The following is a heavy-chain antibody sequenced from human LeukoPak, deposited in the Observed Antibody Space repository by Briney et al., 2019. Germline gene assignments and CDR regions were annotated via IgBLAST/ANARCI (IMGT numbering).Heavy chain of an antibody. CDR2: INGNGQQK. CDR3: AKDANYLDSSASFIPFDS. Sequence: GESLRLFCSASVFTFSRSAKPWVRHLPGNCLESVSLINGNGQQKYYGDSVKGRFSVSRYNSKNTLYLQMDSLRADDSALYYCAKDANYLDSSASFIPFDSWGQGALVTVSS. CDR1: VFTFSRSA. J-gene: IGHJ4*02. D-gene: IGHD6-19*01. V-gene: IGHV3-23*01.